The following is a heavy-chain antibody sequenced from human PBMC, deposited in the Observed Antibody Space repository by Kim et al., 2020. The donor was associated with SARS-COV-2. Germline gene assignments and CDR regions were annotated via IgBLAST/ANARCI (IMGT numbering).Heavy chain of an antibody. Sequence: GGSLRLSCAASGFTFSSYAMSWVRQAPGKGLEWVSAISGSGGSTYYADSVKGRFTISRDNSKNTLYLQMNSLRAEDTAVYYCAKLPRWRITGTTDNWFDPWGQGTLVTVSS. CDR2: ISGSGGST. D-gene: IGHD1-7*01. CDR1: GFTFSSYA. J-gene: IGHJ5*02. CDR3: AKLPRWRITGTTDNWFDP. V-gene: IGHV3-23*01.